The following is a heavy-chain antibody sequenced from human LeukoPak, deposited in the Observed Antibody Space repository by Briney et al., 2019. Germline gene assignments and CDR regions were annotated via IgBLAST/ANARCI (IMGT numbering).Heavy chain of an antibody. CDR1: GYTFTVYY. J-gene: IGHJ4*02. CDR3: ATQRGSYLWGTDFDY. CDR2: INPNSGDT. D-gene: IGHD3-16*01. Sequence: ASVNVSCTASGYTFTVYYMHWVRQAPGQGEEWMGWINPNSGDTKYAQKFQGRVTMTRDTSISTAYMELSRLRSDDTAVYYCATQRGSYLWGTDFDYWGQGTLVTVSS. V-gene: IGHV1-2*02.